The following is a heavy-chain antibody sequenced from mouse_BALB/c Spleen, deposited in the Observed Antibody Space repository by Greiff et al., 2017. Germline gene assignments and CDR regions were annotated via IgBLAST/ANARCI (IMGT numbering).Heavy chain of an antibody. J-gene: IGHJ2*01. CDR2: IYPGDGDT. D-gene: IGHD2-1*01. CDR1: GYTFTSYW. V-gene: IGHV1-87*01. CDR3: ARHGNFDY. Sequence: VQLQQSGAELARPGASVKLSCKASGYTFTSYWMQWVKQRPGQGLEWIGAIYPGDGDTRYTQKFKGKATLTADKSSSTAYMQLSSLASEDSAVYYCARHGNFDYWGQGTTLTVSS.